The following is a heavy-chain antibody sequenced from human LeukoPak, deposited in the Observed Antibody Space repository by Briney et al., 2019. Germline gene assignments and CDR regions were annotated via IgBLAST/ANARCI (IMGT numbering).Heavy chain of an antibody. D-gene: IGHD4-17*01. CDR3: ARAAVTTSRYFQH. J-gene: IGHJ1*01. CDR2: IYNSGHT. CDR1: GGSISNYY. Sequence: SETLSLTCTVSGGSISNYYWSWIRQPPGKGLEWVGYIYNSGHTNYNPSLKSRVTISEDTSKNQLSLKLSSVTAADTAVYCCARAAVTTSRYFQHWGQGTLGTVSS. V-gene: IGHV4-59*01.